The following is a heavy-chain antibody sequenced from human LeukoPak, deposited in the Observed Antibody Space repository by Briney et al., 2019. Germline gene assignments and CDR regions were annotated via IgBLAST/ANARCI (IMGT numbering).Heavy chain of an antibody. CDR3: ARGDEYGYYFDY. Sequence: GGSLRLSCAASGFTFSSYAMSWVRQAPGKGLEWVANIKQDGSEKYYVDSVKGRFTISRDNAKNSLYLQMNSLRAEDTAVYYCARGDEYGYYFDYWGQGTLVTVSS. CDR1: GFTFSSYA. D-gene: IGHD2-2*01. J-gene: IGHJ4*02. V-gene: IGHV3-7*03. CDR2: IKQDGSEK.